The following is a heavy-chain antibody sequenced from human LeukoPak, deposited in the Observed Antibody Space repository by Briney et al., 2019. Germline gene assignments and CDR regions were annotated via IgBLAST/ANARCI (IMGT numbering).Heavy chain of an antibody. D-gene: IGHD1-26*01. CDR3: ARDDAASYYSWFGT. CDR2: IHYSGST. J-gene: IGHJ5*02. Sequence: SETLSLTCIVSGGSIRTSSYCWGWIRQTPGKGLEWIGSIHYSGSTYYNPYLRSRVTISVESTQFSLNLMSVTSADTATYYCARDDAASYYSWFGTWGQGIVVTVSS. CDR1: GGSIRTSSYC. V-gene: IGHV4-39*07.